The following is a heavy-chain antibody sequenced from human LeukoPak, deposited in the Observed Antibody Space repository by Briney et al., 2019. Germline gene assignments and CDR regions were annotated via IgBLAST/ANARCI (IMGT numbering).Heavy chain of an antibody. D-gene: IGHD3-22*01. CDR1: GDSIISSS. J-gene: IGHJ3*01. CDR2: IYNSANT. CDR3: ARRFSSRSDGNGYYYGQHAFDV. Sequence: KPSETLSLTCSVSGDSIISSSWSWIRQPPGKGLEWIGNIYNSANTNYNPSLQSRVTISVDTSKSQFSLQLTSVSAADTAVYYCARRFSSRSDGNGYYYGQHAFDVWRQGTLVTVSS. V-gene: IGHV4-59*08.